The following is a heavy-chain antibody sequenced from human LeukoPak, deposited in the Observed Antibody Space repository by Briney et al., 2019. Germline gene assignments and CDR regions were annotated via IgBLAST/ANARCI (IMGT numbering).Heavy chain of an antibody. Sequence: PSETLSLTCTVSGGSISSYYWSWIRQPPGKGLEWIGYIYYSGSTNYNPSLKSRVTISVDTSKNQFSLKLSSVTAADTAVYYCARTGYYYDSSGDHPVDYWGQGTLVTVSS. V-gene: IGHV4-59*12. D-gene: IGHD3-22*01. CDR2: IYYSGST. J-gene: IGHJ4*02. CDR1: GGSISSYY. CDR3: ARTGYYYDSSGDHPVDY.